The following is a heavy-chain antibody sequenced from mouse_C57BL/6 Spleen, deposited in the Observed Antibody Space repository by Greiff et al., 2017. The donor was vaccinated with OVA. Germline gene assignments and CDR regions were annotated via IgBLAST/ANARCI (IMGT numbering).Heavy chain of an antibody. J-gene: IGHJ3*01. V-gene: IGHV3-1*01. D-gene: IGHD1-1*01. CDR3: ARDGYYYGSSWAWFAY. CDR1: GYSITSGYD. Sequence: EVQLVESGPGMVKPSQSLSLTCTVTGYSITSGYDWHWIRHFPGNKLEWMGYISYSGSTDYNPSLKSRISITHDTSKNHFFLKLNSVTTEDTATYYCARDGYYYGSSWAWFAYWGQGTLVTVSA. CDR2: ISYSGST.